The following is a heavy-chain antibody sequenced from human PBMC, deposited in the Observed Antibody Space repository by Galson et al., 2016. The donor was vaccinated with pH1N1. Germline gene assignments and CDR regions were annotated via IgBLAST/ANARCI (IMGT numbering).Heavy chain of an antibody. CDR2: TYYRSKWYN. CDR3: ARDRGSTLFHNYGMDV. D-gene: IGHD3-10*01. V-gene: IGHV6-1*01. CDR1: GDSVSSTNCA. Sequence: CAISGDSVSSTNCAWDWIRQSPSRGLEWLGRTYYRSKWYNDYAVSVQSRITINPDTSKNQLSLHLNSVTPGDTAVYYCARDRGSTLFHNYGMDVWGQGTTVIVS. J-gene: IGHJ6*02.